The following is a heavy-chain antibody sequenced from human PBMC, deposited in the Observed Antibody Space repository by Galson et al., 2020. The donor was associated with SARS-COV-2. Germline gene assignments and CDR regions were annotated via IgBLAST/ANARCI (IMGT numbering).Heavy chain of an antibody. V-gene: IGHV3-13*01. D-gene: IGHD4-17*01. CDR3: ARGEVTTLGYYYYYGMDV. Sequence: GGSLRLSCAASGFTFSSYDMHWVRQATGKGLEWVSAIGTAGDTYYPGSVKGRFTISRENAKNSLYLQMNSLRAGDTAVYYCARGEVTTLGYYYYYGMDVWGQGTTVTVSS. CDR2: IGTAGDT. CDR1: GFTFSSYD. J-gene: IGHJ6*02.